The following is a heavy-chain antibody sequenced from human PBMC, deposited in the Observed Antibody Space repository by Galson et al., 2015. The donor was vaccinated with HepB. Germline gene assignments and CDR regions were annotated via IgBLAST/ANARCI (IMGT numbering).Heavy chain of an antibody. V-gene: IGHV3-30*04. CDR2: ISSDGNDK. J-gene: IGHJ4*02. CDR1: GLTLSTYV. Sequence: SLRLSCAASGLTLSTYVMHWARQAPGQGLEWVAVISSDGNDKYYADSVKGRFTISRDTSKNTLYLQMSSLRAEDTAVYYCASHAQTTKTATGTPYFDFWGQGTLVTVSS. CDR3: ASHAQTTKTATGTPYFDF. D-gene: IGHD6-13*01.